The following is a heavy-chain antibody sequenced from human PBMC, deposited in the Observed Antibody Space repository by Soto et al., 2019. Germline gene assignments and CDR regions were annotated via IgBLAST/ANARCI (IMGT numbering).Heavy chain of an antibody. V-gene: IGHV3-33*01. J-gene: IGHJ4*02. CDR3: ATTGPD. CDR1: GFTFSSYG. Sequence: ESGGGVVQPGRSLRLSCAASGFTFSSYGMHWVRQATGKGLEWVAVIWFDGSNKFYADAVKGRFTISRDNSKNTVSLQMNSLRDEDSAAYYCATTGPDWGQGTLVTVSS. CDR2: IWFDGSNK.